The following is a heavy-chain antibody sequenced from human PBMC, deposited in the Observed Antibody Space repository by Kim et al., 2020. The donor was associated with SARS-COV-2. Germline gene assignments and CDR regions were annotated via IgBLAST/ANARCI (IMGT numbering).Heavy chain of an antibody. V-gene: IGHV3-30*07. J-gene: IGHJ3*01. D-gene: IGHD5-18*01. CDR3: ARGGGYSYGYHDAFAL. Sequence: SVKGRFTSSSDNSKTTLYLQMNSLRAEDTAVYYCARGGGYSYGYHDAFALWGQGTIVTVSS.